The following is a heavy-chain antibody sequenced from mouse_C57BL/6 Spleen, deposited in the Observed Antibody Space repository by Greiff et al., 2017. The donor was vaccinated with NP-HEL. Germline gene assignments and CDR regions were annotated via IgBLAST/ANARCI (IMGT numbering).Heavy chain of an antibody. CDR3: ARYGGSAWFAY. J-gene: IGHJ3*01. CDR2: IYPGDGDT. D-gene: IGHD1-1*01. Sequence: QVQLQQSGPELVKPGASVKISCKASGYAFSSSWMNWVKQRPGKGLGWIGRIYPGDGDTNYNGKFKGKATLTADKSSSTAYMQLSSLTSEDSAVYFCARYGGSAWFAYWGQGTLVTVSA. CDR1: GYAFSSSW. V-gene: IGHV1-82*01.